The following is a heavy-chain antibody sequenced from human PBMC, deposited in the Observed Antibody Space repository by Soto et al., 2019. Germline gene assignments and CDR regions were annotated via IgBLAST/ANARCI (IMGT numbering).Heavy chain of an antibody. CDR1: GGSISSSSYY. J-gene: IGHJ6*02. Sequence: SETLSLTCTVSGGSISSSSYYWGWIRQHPGKGLEWIGSIYYSGYTYYNPSLKSRVTISVDTSKNQFSLKLISVTAADTAVFFCARHNGPLYVGYYYDMDVWGQGTTVTVSS. V-gene: IGHV4-39*01. CDR2: IYYSGYT. D-gene: IGHD3-16*01. CDR3: ARHNGPLYVGYYYDMDV.